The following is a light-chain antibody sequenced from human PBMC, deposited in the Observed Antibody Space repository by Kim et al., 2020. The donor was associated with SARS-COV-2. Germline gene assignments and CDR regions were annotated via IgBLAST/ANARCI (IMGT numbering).Light chain of an antibody. V-gene: IGKV3-20*01. Sequence: TLSLSPGERATLSCRASQSVSSSYLAWYQQKPGQAPRLLIYGASSRATGIPDRFSGSGSGTYFTLTISRLEPEDFAVYYCQQYGSTFGQGTKLEI. CDR2: GAS. J-gene: IGKJ2*01. CDR3: QQYGST. CDR1: QSVSSSY.